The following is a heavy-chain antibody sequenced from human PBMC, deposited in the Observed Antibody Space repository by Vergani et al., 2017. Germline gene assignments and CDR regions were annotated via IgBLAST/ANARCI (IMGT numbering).Heavy chain of an antibody. CDR1: GFTFSSYG. CDR2: IRYDGSNK. CDR3: WFDDSGGYNRVDAFDI. Sequence: QVQLVESGGGVVQPGGSLRLSCAASGFTFSSYGMHWVRQAPGKGLEWVAFIRYDGSNKYYANSVKGRFTISRDNSKNTLYLQMNSLRAEDTAVYYCWFDDSGGYNRVDAFDIWGQGTMVTVSS. J-gene: IGHJ3*02. D-gene: IGHD3-22*01. V-gene: IGHV3-30*02.